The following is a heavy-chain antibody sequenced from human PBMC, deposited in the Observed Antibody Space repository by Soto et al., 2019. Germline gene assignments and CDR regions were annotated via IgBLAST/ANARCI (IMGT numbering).Heavy chain of an antibody. Sequence: QVQLQESGPGLVKPSGTLSLTCAVSGASISSSNWWTWVRQPPGKGLEWIGEISHSGSTNYNPSLKSPITISVDRSKKQFSLELRSVTAADTAAYYCARSPSSSWYGGGAFEIWGHGTMVTVSS. CDR1: GASISSSNW. CDR2: ISHSGST. V-gene: IGHV4-4*02. D-gene: IGHD6-13*01. CDR3: ARSPSSSWYGGGAFEI. J-gene: IGHJ3*02.